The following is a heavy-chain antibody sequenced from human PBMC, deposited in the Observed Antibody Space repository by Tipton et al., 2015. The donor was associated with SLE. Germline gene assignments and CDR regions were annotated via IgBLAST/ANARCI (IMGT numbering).Heavy chain of an antibody. J-gene: IGHJ4*02. CDR2: IYYSGST. D-gene: IGHD3-9*01. CDR3: ARDTRDWFLSES. V-gene: IGHV4-31*03. CDR1: GGSISSGGYY. Sequence: TLSLTCTVSGGSISSGGYYWSWIRQHPGKGLEWVGYIYYSGSTYYNPSLKSRVTTSVDTSKNQFSLKLSAVTAADTAVYYCARDTRDWFLSESWGQGALVTVSS.